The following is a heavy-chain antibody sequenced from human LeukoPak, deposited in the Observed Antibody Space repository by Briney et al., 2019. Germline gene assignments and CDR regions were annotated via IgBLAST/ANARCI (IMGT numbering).Heavy chain of an antibody. J-gene: IGHJ5*02. V-gene: IGHV4-4*07. CDR3: ARTRITMVRGGGPGRNWFDP. D-gene: IGHD3-10*01. Sequence: SETLSLTCTVSGGSISSYYWSWIRQPAGKGLEWIGRIYTSGSTNYNPSLKSRVTISVDKSKNQFSLKLSSVTAADTAVYYCARTRITMVRGGGPGRNWFDPWGQGTLVTVSS. CDR2: IYTSGST. CDR1: GGSISSYY.